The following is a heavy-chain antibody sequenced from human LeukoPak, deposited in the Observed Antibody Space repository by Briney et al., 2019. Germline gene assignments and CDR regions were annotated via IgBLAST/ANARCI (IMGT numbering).Heavy chain of an antibody. D-gene: IGHD3-3*01. CDR1: GFTFSDYY. Sequence: GGSLRLSCAASGFTFSDYYMSWIRQAPGKGLEWVSAISGSGGSTYYADSVKGRFTISRDNSKNTLYLQMNSLRAEDTAVYYCAKPAYYDFWSGYENPPFCYFDYWGQGTLVTVSS. V-gene: IGHV3-23*01. J-gene: IGHJ4*02. CDR2: ISGSGGST. CDR3: AKPAYYDFWSGYENPPFCYFDY.